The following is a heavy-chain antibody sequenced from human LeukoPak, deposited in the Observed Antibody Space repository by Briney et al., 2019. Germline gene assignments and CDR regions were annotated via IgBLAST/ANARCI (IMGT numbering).Heavy chain of an antibody. D-gene: IGHD2-15*01. V-gene: IGHV1-8*01. CDR3: ARGDCSGGSCYPEYYYYYYMDV. Sequence: ASVKVFCKASGYTFNSYDIHWVRQDTGQGLEWMGWMNPNSGNTGYAQKVQGRVTMTTNNSISTAYMELSSLRSEDTAVYYCARGDCSGGSCYPEYYYYYYMDVWGKGTTVTVSS. CDR1: GYTFNSYD. CDR2: MNPNSGNT. J-gene: IGHJ6*03.